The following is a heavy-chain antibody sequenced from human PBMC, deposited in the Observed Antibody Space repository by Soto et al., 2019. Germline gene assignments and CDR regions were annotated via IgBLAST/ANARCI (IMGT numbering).Heavy chain of an antibody. V-gene: IGHV4-4*07. D-gene: IGHD3-9*01. CDR3: ARADYEILTGSYAMDV. Sequence: SETLSLTCTVSDDFISSYYWNWIRQPAGKGLEWIGRASTNGATNYNPSLESRVTMSVDTSKNQFSLKLTSVTAADTAVYFCARADYEILTGSYAMDVWGQGTTVTVSS. CDR1: DDFISSYY. J-gene: IGHJ6*02. CDR2: ASTNGAT.